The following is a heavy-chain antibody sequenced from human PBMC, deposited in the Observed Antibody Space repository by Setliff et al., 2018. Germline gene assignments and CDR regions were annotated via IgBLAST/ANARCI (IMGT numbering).Heavy chain of an antibody. J-gene: IGHJ3*02. CDR1: GFIFRNYG. CDR3: ARQPSKYDHFGGTYRLDAFDI. V-gene: IGHV3-33*01. Sequence: GGSLRLSCAASGFIFRNYGIHWVRQTPGKGLEWVAVMWSDGTKKYYADSVKGRFTVSRDISRNTVFLDMNSLRAEDTAVYHCARQPSKYDHFGGTYRLDAFDIWGQGTMVTVSS. CDR2: MWSDGTKK. D-gene: IGHD3-16*02.